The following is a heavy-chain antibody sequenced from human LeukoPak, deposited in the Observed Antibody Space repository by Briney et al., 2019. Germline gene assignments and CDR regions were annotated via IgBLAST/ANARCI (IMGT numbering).Heavy chain of an antibody. CDR1: GFTVSNYY. CDR2: IYTAGST. Sequence: PGGSLRLSCAASGFTVSNYYMSWVRQAPGKGLEWVSVIYTAGSTYYADSVKGRFTVSRNNSKSTVYFQMNGLRVDDTAVYYCAKDRGGLSLFDYWGRGTLVTVSS. V-gene: IGHV3-53*01. D-gene: IGHD3-10*01. J-gene: IGHJ4*02. CDR3: AKDRGGLSLFDY.